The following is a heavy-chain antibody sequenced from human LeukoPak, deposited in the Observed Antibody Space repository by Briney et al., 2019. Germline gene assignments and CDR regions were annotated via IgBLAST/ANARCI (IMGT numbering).Heavy chain of an antibody. V-gene: IGHV4-34*01. CDR2: ISHSGNT. Sequence: KPSETLSLSCGVYGGSFNGYYWSRIRQPPGKGLEWIGEISHSGNTNYNPSLKSRVTMSVDMSTKQLSLRLSSVTAADTAVYYFARCLMVAVAARGYYMDVWGNGTTVAVSS. J-gene: IGHJ6*03. CDR3: ARCLMVAVAARGYYMDV. CDR1: GGSFNGYY. D-gene: IGHD2-15*01.